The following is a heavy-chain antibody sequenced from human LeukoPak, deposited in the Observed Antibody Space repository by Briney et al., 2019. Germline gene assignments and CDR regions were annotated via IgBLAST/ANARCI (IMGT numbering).Heavy chain of an antibody. CDR3: ASYDILTGYYFDY. Sequence: GGSLRLSCAASGFTFSSYEMNWVRQAPGKGLEWVSYISSSGSTIYYADSVKGRFTISRDNGKNSLYLQMNSLRAEDTAVYYCASYDILTGYYFDYWGQGTLVTVSS. V-gene: IGHV3-48*03. CDR1: GFTFSSYE. J-gene: IGHJ4*02. CDR2: ISSSGSTI. D-gene: IGHD3-9*01.